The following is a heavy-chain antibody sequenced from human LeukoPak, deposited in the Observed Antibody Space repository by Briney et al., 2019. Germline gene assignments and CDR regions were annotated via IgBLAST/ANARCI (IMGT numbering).Heavy chain of an antibody. CDR2: ISSSSSYI. J-gene: IGHJ4*02. CDR1: GFTFSSYS. D-gene: IGHD5-18*01. CDR3: VTYRQVMLPCEV. V-gene: IGHV3-21*04. Sequence: GGSLRLSCAASGFTFSSYSMNWVRQAPGKGLEWVSSISSSSSYIYYADSVKGRFTISRDNAKNSLYLQMNSLRAEDTAIYYCVTYRQVMLPCEVWGQGTLVTVSS.